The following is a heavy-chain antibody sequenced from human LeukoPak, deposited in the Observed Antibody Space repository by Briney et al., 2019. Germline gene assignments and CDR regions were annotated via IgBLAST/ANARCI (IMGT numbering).Heavy chain of an antibody. V-gene: IGHV4-4*02. Sequence: SETLSLTCAVSIDSTRGNYWSWVRQSPGKGLEWIGVVPRSGRTNYLPSLKSRVTISIDNSKDQISLDLASVTAADTAVYYCATEILGAPTPGAYWGQGTLVTVSS. CDR1: IDSTRGNY. CDR3: ATEILGAPTPGAY. J-gene: IGHJ4*02. D-gene: IGHD2-8*02. CDR2: VPRSGRT.